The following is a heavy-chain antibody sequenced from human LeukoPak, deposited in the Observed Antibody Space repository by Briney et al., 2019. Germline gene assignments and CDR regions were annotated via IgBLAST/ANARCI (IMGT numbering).Heavy chain of an antibody. J-gene: IGHJ5*02. CDR2: ISSSSSYI. D-gene: IGHD5-12*01. CDR3: AKESGYDLGETNWFDP. CDR1: GFTFSSYS. V-gene: IGHV3-21*04. Sequence: GGSLRLSCAASGFTFSSYSMNWVRQAPGKGLEWVSSISSSSSYIYYADSVKGRFTISRDNSKNTLYLQMNSLRAEDTAVYYCAKESGYDLGETNWFDPWGQGTLVTVSS.